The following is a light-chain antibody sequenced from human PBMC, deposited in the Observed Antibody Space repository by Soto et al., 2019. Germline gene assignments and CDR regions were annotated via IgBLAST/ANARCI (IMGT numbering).Light chain of an antibody. V-gene: IGLV2-11*01. CDR2: DVS. Sequence: LTQPRSVSGSPGQSVTISCTGTSSDVGGYNYVSWYQQHPGKAPKLMIYDVSKRPSGVPDRFSGSKSGNTASLTISGLQAEDEADYYCCSYAGSYTFVFGGGT. J-gene: IGLJ2*01. CDR1: SSDVGGYNY. CDR3: CSYAGSYTFV.